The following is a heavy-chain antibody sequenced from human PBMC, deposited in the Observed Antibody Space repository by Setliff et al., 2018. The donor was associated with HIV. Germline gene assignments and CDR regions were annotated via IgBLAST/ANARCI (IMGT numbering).Heavy chain of an antibody. D-gene: IGHD1-20*01. J-gene: IGHJ6*03. Sequence: GGSLRLSCAASGFTFSSYSMNWVRQAPGKGLEWVSCISSSTRYIYYADSVKVRFTISRDNAKNSLYLQMSSRRADDTAVYYCARDYAYDWNAVMDVWGKGTTVTVSS. CDR2: ISSSTRYI. CDR1: GFTFSSYS. CDR3: ARDYAYDWNAVMDV. V-gene: IGHV3-21*01.